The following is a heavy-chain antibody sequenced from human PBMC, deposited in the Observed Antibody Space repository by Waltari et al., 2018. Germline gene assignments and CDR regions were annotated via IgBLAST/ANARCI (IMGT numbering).Heavy chain of an antibody. CDR3: ARDMAGGGGTSGWFDY. Sequence: EVRLVESGGVVVQPGGSLRLSCAASGFAFDDYAMHWVRQAPGKGLQCVSIINCDGGTIFYSGSVKGRLTISRDNNRNSLYLQMTSLRTEDTALYYCARDMAGGGGTSGWFDYWGRGTLVAVSS. D-gene: IGHD2-15*01. CDR2: INCDGGTI. V-gene: IGHV3-43*01. CDR1: GFAFDDYA. J-gene: IGHJ4*02.